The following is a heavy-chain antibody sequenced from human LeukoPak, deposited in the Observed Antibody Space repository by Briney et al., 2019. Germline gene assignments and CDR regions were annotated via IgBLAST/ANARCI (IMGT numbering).Heavy chain of an antibody. D-gene: IGHD3-22*01. CDR3: ARDGDSSGYYTKNWFDP. J-gene: IGHJ5*02. CDR2: ISSSSSTI. V-gene: IGHV3-48*01. CDR1: GLTISSCS. Sequence: GGSLRLSCAASGLTISSCSMNWVRQAPGKGLQWVSYISSSSSTIYYADSVKGRFTISRDNAKNSLYLQMNSLRAEDTAVYYCARDGDSSGYYTKNWFDPWGQGTLVTVSS.